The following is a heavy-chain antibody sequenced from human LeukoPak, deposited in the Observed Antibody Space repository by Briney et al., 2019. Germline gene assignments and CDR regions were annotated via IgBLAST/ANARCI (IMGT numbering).Heavy chain of an antibody. CDR3: ARSGSSYFDY. CDR1: GDWVSSSSAA. CDR2: TYYRSKWYN. V-gene: IGHV6-1*01. D-gene: IGHD6-13*01. J-gene: IGHJ4*02. Sequence: SQTLSLTCAISGDWVSSSSAAWSWIRQSPSRGLEWLGRTYYRSKWYNDYAVSVKSRITINPDALKNQISLQLDSVTPEDTALYYCARSGSSYFDYWGQGTLVTVSS.